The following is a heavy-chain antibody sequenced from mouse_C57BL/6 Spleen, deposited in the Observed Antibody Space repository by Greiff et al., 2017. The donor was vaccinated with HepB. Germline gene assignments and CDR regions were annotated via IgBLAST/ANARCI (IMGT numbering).Heavy chain of an antibody. CDR1: GYTFTSYW. D-gene: IGHD1-1*01. V-gene: IGHV1-69*01. J-gene: IGHJ4*01. CDR3: ARSGYGSSYENSYAMDY. Sequence: QVQLQQPGAELVMPGASVKLSCKASGYTFTSYWMHWVKQRPGQGLEWIGEIDPSDSYTNYNQKFKGKSTLTVDKSSSTAYMQLSSLTSEDSAVYYCARSGYGSSYENSYAMDYWGQGTSVTVSS. CDR2: IDPSDSYT.